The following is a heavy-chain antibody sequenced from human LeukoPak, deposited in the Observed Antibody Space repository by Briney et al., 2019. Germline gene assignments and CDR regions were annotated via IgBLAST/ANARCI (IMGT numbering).Heavy chain of an antibody. V-gene: IGHV4-34*01. CDR3: ARETPYSSSWSGWFDP. J-gene: IGHJ5*02. Sequence: SETLSLTCAVYGGSFSGYYWSWIRQPPGKGLEWIGEINHSGSTNYNPSLKSRVTISVDTSKNQFPLKLSSVTAEDTAVYYCARETPYSSSWSGWFDPWGQGTLVTVSS. CDR1: GGSFSGYY. D-gene: IGHD6-13*01. CDR2: INHSGST.